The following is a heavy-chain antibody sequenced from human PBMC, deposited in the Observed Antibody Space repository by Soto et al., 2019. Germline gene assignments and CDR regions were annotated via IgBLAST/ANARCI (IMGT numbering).Heavy chain of an antibody. V-gene: IGHV1-18*01. D-gene: IGHD3-22*01. CDR2: ISVYNGNT. CDR1: GYSFATSG. J-gene: IGHJ4*02. CDR3: ARAGQYYDASGYAN. Sequence: QVKLVQSGTEVKKPGASIKVSCKASGYSFATSGMSWVRQAPGQGREWMGWISVYNGNTNYVQNLQDRVTMTTDTSTNTAYLEVRNLRSDDTAVYYCARAGQYYDASGYANWGQGTLVTVSS.